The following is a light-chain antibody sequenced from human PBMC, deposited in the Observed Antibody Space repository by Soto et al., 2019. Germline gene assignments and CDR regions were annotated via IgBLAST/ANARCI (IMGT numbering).Light chain of an antibody. CDR2: EVS. J-gene: IGLJ2*01. V-gene: IGLV2-8*01. Sequence: QSALTQPPSASGSPGQSVTISCTGTSSDVGDYDYVSWYQQHPGKAPRLMIYEVSKRPSGVPDRFSGSKSGNTASLTVSGLQAEDEAEYYCSSYAASNKLVFGGGTKVTVL. CDR3: SSYAASNKLV. CDR1: SSDVGDYDY.